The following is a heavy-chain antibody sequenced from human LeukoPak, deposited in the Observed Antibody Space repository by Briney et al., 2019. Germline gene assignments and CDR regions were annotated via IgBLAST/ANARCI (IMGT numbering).Heavy chain of an antibody. CDR3: ARDLEYYGSGSSFDY. J-gene: IGHJ4*02. V-gene: IGHV3-21*01. D-gene: IGHD3-10*01. Sequence: GSPRLSCAASGFTFSSYSMNWVRQAPGKGLEWVSSISSSSSYIYYADSVKGRFTISRDNAKNSLYLQMNSLRAEDTAVYYCARDLEYYGSGSSFDYWGQGTLVTVSS. CDR2: ISSSSSYI. CDR1: GFTFSSYS.